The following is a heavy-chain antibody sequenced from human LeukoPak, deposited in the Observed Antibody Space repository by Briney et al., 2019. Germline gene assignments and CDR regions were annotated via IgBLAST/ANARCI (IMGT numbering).Heavy chain of an antibody. CDR1: GGSISSYY. V-gene: IGHV4-59*12. CDR2: IYYSGST. CDR3: ARASYGMDV. J-gene: IGHJ6*02. Sequence: SETLSLTCTVSGGSISSYYWSWIRQPPGKGLEWIGYIYYSGSTYYNPSLKSRVTISVDRSKNQFSLKLSSVTAADTAVYYCARASYGMDVWGQGTTVTVSS.